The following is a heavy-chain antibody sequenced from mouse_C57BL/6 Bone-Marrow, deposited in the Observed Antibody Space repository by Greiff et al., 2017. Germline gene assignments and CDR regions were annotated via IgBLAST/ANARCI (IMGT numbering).Heavy chain of an antibody. CDR2: IYPGSGNT. CDR3: AREVLRDYFDY. D-gene: IGHD1-1*01. Sequence: QVQLQQSGPELVKPGASVKISCKASGYSFTSYYIHWVKQRPGQGLEWIGWIYPGSGNTKYNEQFKGKATLTADTSSSTAYMQLSSLTSEDSAVYYCAREVLRDYFDYWGQGTTLTVSS. J-gene: IGHJ2*01. CDR1: GYSFTSYY. V-gene: IGHV1-66*01.